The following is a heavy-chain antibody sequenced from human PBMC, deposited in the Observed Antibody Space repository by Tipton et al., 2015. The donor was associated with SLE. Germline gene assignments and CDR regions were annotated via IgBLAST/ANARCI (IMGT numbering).Heavy chain of an antibody. V-gene: IGHV3-23*01. CDR1: GFIFSDYA. CDR2: ISGSGGET. D-gene: IGHD3-16*01. J-gene: IGHJ4*02. Sequence: SLRLSCAASGFIFSDYAMSWVRQAPGKGLELVSSISGSGGETHYADSVKGRFTISRDRSKNTLYMQMSSLRADDTAIYFCAKVADVDTYGLFDYLGQGVLVTVSS. CDR3: AKVADVDTYGLFDY.